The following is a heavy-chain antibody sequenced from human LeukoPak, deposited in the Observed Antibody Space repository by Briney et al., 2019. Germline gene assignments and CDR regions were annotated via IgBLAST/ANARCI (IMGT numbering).Heavy chain of an antibody. D-gene: IGHD3-10*01. CDR2: INPNSGGT. CDR3: ASVVITAPSYGMDV. Sequence: GASVKVSCKASGYTFTGYYMHWVRQAPRQGLEWMGWINPNSGGTNYAQKFQGRVTMTRDTSISTAYMELSRLRSDDTAVYYCASVVITAPSYGMDVWGQGTTVTVSS. V-gene: IGHV1-2*02. CDR1: GYTFTGYY. J-gene: IGHJ6*02.